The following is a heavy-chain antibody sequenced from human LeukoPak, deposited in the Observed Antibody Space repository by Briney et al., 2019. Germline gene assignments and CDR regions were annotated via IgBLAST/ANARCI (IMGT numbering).Heavy chain of an antibody. V-gene: IGHV3-33*06. J-gene: IGHJ4*02. Sequence: PGGSLRLSCAASGFSFSSNGMHWVRQAPGKGLEWVALIWYDGSNKYYADSVKGRFTISRDNSKNTLYLQMNSLRAEDTAVYYCAKSRDYDFWSGYSYYFDYWGQGTLVTVSS. D-gene: IGHD3-3*01. CDR1: GFSFSSNG. CDR3: AKSRDYDFWSGYSYYFDY. CDR2: IWYDGSNK.